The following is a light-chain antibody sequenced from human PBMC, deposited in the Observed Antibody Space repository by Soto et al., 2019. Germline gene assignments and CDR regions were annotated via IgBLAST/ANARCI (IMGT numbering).Light chain of an antibody. CDR1: SSNIGAGYD. Sequence: QPVLTQPPSVSGAPGQRVTISCTGSSSNIGAGYDVHWYQQLPGTAPKLLIYGNSNRPSGVPDRFSGSKSGTSASLAITGLQAEDEADYYCQSYDSSYVFGTGTQLTVL. CDR3: QSYDSSYV. CDR2: GNS. J-gene: IGLJ1*01. V-gene: IGLV1-40*01.